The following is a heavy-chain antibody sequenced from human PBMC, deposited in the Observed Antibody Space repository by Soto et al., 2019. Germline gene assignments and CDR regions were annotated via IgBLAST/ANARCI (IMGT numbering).Heavy chain of an antibody. J-gene: IGHJ3*01. Sequence: PSETLSLTCSVSGGSIHDYYWAWIRQPAGKGLEWVGLIFSSGSTKYNPSLKSRVTMSVATSKNQFSLKLSSLTAADTAVYYCARGYFDGDAYYDAFDVWGQGTMVTV. V-gene: IGHV4-4*07. CDR3: ARGYFDGDAYYDAFDV. D-gene: IGHD3-16*01. CDR1: GGSIHDYY. CDR2: IFSSGST.